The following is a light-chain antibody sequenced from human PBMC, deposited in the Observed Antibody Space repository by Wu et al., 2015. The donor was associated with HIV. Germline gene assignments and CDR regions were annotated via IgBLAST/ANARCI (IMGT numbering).Light chain of an antibody. CDR3: QQYSHSPRT. V-gene: IGKV3-20*01. J-gene: IGKJ1*01. Sequence: ESVLTQSPGTLSLFPGERAILSCRSSQTITNSYLAWYQQRPGQAPRLLIYGATSRVIGIPDRFSGSGSEKDFTLTIGGVEPEDFAVYYCQQYSHSPRTFGQGTKVEFK. CDR1: QTITNSY. CDR2: GAT.